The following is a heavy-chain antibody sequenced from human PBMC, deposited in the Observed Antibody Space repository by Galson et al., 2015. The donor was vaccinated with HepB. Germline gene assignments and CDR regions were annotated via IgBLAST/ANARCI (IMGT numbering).Heavy chain of an antibody. Sequence: CAISGDSVSSRSAAWNWIRQSPSRGLDWLGRTYYRSKWYVDYAISVESRITIDTDTSKNQFSLQLKSVTPEDTALYYCARDDGKGLDFWGQGTLVTVSS. J-gene: IGHJ4*02. CDR3: ARDDGKGLDF. V-gene: IGHV6-1*01. CDR2: TYYRSKWYV. CDR1: GDSVSSRSAA. D-gene: IGHD4-23*01.